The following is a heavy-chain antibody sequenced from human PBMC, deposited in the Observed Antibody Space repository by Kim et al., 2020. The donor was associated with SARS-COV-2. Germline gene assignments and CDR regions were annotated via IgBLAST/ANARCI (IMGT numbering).Heavy chain of an antibody. V-gene: IGHV3-21*01. CDR3: ARDRSEITIFGVVRYGMEV. J-gene: IGHJ6*02. D-gene: IGHD3-3*01. Sequence: GGSLRLSCAASGFTFSSYSMNWVRQAPGKGLEWVSSISSSSSYIYYADSVKGRFTISRDNAKNSLYLQMNSLRAEDTAVYYCARDRSEITIFGVVRYGMEVWGQGTTVTVSS. CDR2: ISSSSSYI. CDR1: GFTFSSYS.